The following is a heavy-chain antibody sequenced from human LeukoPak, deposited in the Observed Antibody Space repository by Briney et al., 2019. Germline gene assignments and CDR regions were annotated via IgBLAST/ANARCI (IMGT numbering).Heavy chain of an antibody. J-gene: IGHJ3*02. D-gene: IGHD6-13*01. CDR1: GGSISSYY. CDR3: AAESSSGGSPMAFDI. V-gene: IGHV4-59*01. Sequence: SETLSLTCTVSGGSISSYYWSWIRQPPGKGLEWIGYIYYSGSTNYNPSLKSRVTISVDTSKNQFSLKLSSVTAADTVVYYCAAESSSGGSPMAFDIWGQGTMVTVSS. CDR2: IYYSGST.